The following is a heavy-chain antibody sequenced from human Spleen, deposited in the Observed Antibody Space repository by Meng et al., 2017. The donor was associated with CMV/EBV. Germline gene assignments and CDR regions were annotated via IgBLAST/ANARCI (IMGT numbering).Heavy chain of an antibody. CDR3: AKVSSPTPQEGYCSSTSCHPSDY. V-gene: IGHV3-23*03. Sequence: GGSLRLSCAASRFFFSSYGMRWVRQAPGKGLEWVSFIYSSGSSTFYGDSVKGRFTISRDNSRNTLYLQMNSLRADDTAVYYCAKVSSPTPQEGYCSSTSCHPSDYWGQGTLVTVSS. D-gene: IGHD2-2*01. J-gene: IGHJ4*02. CDR1: RFFFSSYG. CDR2: IYSSGSST.